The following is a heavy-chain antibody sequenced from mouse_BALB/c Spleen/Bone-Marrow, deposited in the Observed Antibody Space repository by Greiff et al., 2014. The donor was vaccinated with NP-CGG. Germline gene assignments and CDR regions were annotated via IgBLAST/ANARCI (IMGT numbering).Heavy chain of an antibody. CDR2: IWTGGGT. CDR3: VRGYYYGSSPFDY. D-gene: IGHD1-1*01. CDR1: GFSLTSYD. J-gene: IGHJ2*01. Sequence: QVQLQQSGPGLVAPSQSLSITCTVSGFSLTSYDINWIRQSPGKGLEWLGVIWTGGGTNYNSAFMSRLSISKDNSKGQVFLKMNSLQTADAAIYFCVRGYYYGSSPFDYWGQGTTLTVSS. V-gene: IGHV2-9-2*01.